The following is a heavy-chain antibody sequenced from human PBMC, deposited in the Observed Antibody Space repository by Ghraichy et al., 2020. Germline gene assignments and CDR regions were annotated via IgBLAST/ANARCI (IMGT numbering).Heavy chain of an antibody. CDR3: ATSYDYVWGSYRYTYAFDI. CDR1: GFTFSSYA. D-gene: IGHD3-16*02. Sequence: GGSLRLSCAASGFTFSSYAMSWVRQAPGKGLEWVSAISGSGGSTYYADSVKGRFTIPRDNSKNTLYLQMNSLRAEDTAVYYCATSYDYVWGSYRYTYAFDIWGQGTMVTVSS. V-gene: IGHV3-23*01. J-gene: IGHJ3*02. CDR2: ISGSGGST.